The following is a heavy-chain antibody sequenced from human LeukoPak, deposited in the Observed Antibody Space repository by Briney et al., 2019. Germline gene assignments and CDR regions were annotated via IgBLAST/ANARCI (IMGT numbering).Heavy chain of an antibody. D-gene: IGHD3-10*01. Sequence: GGSLRLSCAASGFTFSSYGMHWVRQAPGKGLEWVAFIRYDGSNKYYADSVKGRFTISRDNSKNTLYLQMNSLRAEDTAVYYCAKDPYYYGSGSYDPWGQGTLVTVSS. J-gene: IGHJ5*02. CDR2: IRYDGSNK. V-gene: IGHV3-30*02. CDR1: GFTFSSYG. CDR3: AKDPYYYGSGSYDP.